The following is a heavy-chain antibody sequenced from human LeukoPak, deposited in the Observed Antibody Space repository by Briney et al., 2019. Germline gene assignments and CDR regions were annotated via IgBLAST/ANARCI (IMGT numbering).Heavy chain of an antibody. J-gene: IGHJ5*02. D-gene: IGHD3-22*01. V-gene: IGHV3-30*02. CDR3: ARDSSGYFHWFDP. CDR2: IRYDGSNK. Sequence: GGSLRLSCAASGFTFSSYGMHWVRQAPGKGLDWVAFIRYDGSNKYYVDSVKGRFTISRDNSKNTLYLQMNSLRAEDTAVYYCARDSSGYFHWFDPWGQGTLVTVSS. CDR1: GFTFSSYG.